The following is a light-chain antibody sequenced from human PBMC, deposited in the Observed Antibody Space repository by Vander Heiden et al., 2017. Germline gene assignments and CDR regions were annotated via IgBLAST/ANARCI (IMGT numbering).Light chain of an antibody. V-gene: IGLV1-44*01. CDR3: AAWDDSLKGYV. Sequence: QSVLTQAPSASGPPGQRVTISCSGSNNNIGSNTVTWYQQLPGTAPKLLIYNNNQRPSGVPDRFSGSKSGTSASLAISGLQSEDETDYYCAAWDDSLKGYVFGTGTKVTVL. CDR1: NNNIGSNT. J-gene: IGLJ1*01. CDR2: NNN.